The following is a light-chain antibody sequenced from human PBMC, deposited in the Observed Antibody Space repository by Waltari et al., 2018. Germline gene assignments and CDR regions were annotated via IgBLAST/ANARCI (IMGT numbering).Light chain of an antibody. CDR2: GGS. J-gene: IGKJ4*01. V-gene: IGKV2-40*01. CDR3: VQAIAFPLT. CDR1: QSLLHSNGNTY. Sequence: IVMTQTPLSLPITAGEPASISCRSSQSLLHSNGNTYLHWYLQKPGQSPQLLIYGGSNRASGVPDRFSGSGSGTDFTLKISKVEAEDVGVYYCVQAIAFPLTFGGGTKVEIK.